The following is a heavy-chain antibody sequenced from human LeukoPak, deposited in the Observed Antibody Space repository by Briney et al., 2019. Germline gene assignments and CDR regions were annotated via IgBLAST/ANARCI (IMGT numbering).Heavy chain of an antibody. CDR1: GYSFTSYW. CDR2: IYPGDSDT. J-gene: IGHJ4*02. Sequence: GESLKISCKGSGYSFTSYWLGWVRQMPGKGLEWMGIIYPGDSDTRYSPSFQGQVTISADKSISTAYLQRSSLKASDTAMYYCARQIPRKYYYGSGSIYYFDYWGQGTLVTVSS. CDR3: ARQIPRKYYYGSGSIYYFDY. V-gene: IGHV5-51*01. D-gene: IGHD3-10*01.